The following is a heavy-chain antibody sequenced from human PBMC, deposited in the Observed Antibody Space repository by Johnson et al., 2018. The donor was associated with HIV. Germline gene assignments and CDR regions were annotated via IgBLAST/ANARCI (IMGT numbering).Heavy chain of an antibody. CDR3: TPGLMSAFDM. CDR2: TSYDGSNK. Sequence: VQLVESGGGVVQPGGSLRLSCAASGFTFSSYGMHWVRQAPGKGLEWVAVTSYDGSNKYYADFVKGRFTISRDNAKNTLYLQMDSLRAEDTAVYYCTPGLMSAFDMWGQGTMVTVSS. J-gene: IGHJ3*02. CDR1: GFTFSSYG. D-gene: IGHD3-16*01. V-gene: IGHV3-30*19.